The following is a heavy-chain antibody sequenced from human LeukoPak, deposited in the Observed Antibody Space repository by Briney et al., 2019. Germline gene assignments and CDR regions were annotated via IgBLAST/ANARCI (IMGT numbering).Heavy chain of an antibody. V-gene: IGHV4-39*01. CDR3: ARHQLYSSGWYRPANYFDY. CDR1: AASISSSSYY. J-gene: IGHJ4*02. Sequence: PSETLSLTCTVSAASISSSSYYWGWIRQPPGKGLEWIGSIYYSGSTYYNPSLKSRVTISVATSKNQFSLKLSSVTAADTAVYYCARHQLYSSGWYRPANYFDYWGQGTLVTVSS. D-gene: IGHD6-19*01. CDR2: IYYSGST.